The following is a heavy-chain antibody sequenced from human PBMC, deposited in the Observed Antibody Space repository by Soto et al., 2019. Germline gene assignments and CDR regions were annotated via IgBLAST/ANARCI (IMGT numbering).Heavy chain of an antibody. CDR1: GFSLSTRGGG. Sequence: QITLKESGPTLVKPTQTLTLTCTFSGFSLSTRGGGVGWIRQPPGKALAWLALLYWRDTKYYRPSLKSRLTITKDTSTKQVALTKTDVDPVNKGTYYCAHRIKAGYAVGSPIFVFWGQGALVTVSS. CDR3: AHRIKAGYAVGSPIFVF. CDR2: LYWRDTK. J-gene: IGHJ4*02. V-gene: IGHV2-5*01. D-gene: IGHD5-18*01.